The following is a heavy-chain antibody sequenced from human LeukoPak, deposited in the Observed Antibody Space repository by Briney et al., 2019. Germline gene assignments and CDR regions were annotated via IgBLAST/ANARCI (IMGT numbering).Heavy chain of an antibody. V-gene: IGHV3-30-3*01. CDR2: ISYDGSNK. D-gene: IGHD3-10*01. J-gene: IGHJ4*02. CDR1: GFTFSSYA. CDR3: ARELPGGGAFDY. Sequence: GRSLRLSCAASGFTFSSYAMHWVRRAPGKGLEWVAVISYDGSNKYYADSVKGRFTISRDNSKNTLYLQMNSLRAEDTAVYYCARELPGGGAFDYWGQGTLVTVSS.